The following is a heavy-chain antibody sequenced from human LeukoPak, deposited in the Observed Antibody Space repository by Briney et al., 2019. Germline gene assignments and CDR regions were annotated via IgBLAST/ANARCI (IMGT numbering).Heavy chain of an antibody. V-gene: IGHV3-21*01. CDR3: ATHPSEGDY. CDR1: GFTFSSYA. CDR2: ISSSSYI. Sequence: PGGSLRLSCAASGFTFSSYAMSWVRQAPGKGLEWVSSISSSSYIYYADSVKGRFTISRDDAKNSLYLQMNSLRAEDTAVYYCATHPSEGDYWGQGTLVTVSS. J-gene: IGHJ4*02.